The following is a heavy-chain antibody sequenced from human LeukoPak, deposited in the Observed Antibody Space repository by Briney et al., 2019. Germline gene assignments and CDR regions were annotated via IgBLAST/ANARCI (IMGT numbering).Heavy chain of an antibody. CDR3: SKDITDY. J-gene: IGHJ4*02. D-gene: IGHD1-14*01. CDR1: GFTFGDYA. Sequence: GGSLRLSCTASGFTFGDYAMSWVRQAPGKGLEWVGFIKSNAYGGTTEYAASVKGRFTISRDDSKNIAYLQMNSLKTEDTAVYYCSKDITDYRGQGTLVTVSS. CDR2: IKSNAYGGTT. V-gene: IGHV3-49*04.